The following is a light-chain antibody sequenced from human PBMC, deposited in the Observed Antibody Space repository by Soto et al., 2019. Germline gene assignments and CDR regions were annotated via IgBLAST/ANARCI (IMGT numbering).Light chain of an antibody. J-gene: IGKJ2*01. Sequence: DIQMTQSPATLSASLGDRVTITCRASQTLNRWLAWNQQKPRKAPKLLIYAGSTLHSGVPSRFSGSGSGTEFTLTISSLQPDDVATYYCQQYNALWYTFGQGTKV. CDR3: QQYNALWYT. CDR1: QTLNRW. V-gene: IGKV1-5*01. CDR2: AGS.